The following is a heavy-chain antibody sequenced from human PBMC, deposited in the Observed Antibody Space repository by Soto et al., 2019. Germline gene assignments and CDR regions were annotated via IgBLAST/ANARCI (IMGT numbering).Heavy chain of an antibody. D-gene: IGHD2-15*01. CDR2: IDWDDDK. Sequence: SGPTLVNPTQTLTLTCTFSGFSLSTSGMCVSWIRQPPGKALEWLALIDWDDDKYYSTSLKTRLTISKDTSKNQVVLTMTNMDPVDTATYYCARIMGYCSGGSCYYYYYGMDVWGQGTTVTVS. CDR3: ARIMGYCSGGSCYYYYYGMDV. J-gene: IGHJ6*02. V-gene: IGHV2-70*01. CDR1: GFSLSTSGMC.